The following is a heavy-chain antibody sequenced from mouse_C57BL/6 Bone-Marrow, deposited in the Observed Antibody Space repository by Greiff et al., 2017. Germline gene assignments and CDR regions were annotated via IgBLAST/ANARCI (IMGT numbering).Heavy chain of an antibody. J-gene: IGHJ3*01. CDR1: GFTFSDYY. V-gene: IGHV5-16*01. Sequence: EVMLVESEGGLVQPGSSMKLSCTASGFTFSDYYMAWVRQVPEKGLEWVANINYDGSSTYYLDSLKSRFIISRDNAKNILYLQMSSLKSEDTATYYCARDGGAWFAYWGQGTLVTVSA. CDR2: INYDGSST. CDR3: ARDGGAWFAY.